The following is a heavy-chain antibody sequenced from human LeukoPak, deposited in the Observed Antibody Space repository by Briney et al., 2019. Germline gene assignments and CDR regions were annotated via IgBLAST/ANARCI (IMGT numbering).Heavy chain of an antibody. Sequence: GGSLRLSCAASGFTFSTYAMSWVRQAPGKGLEWVSVISGGGGSTYYADSVKGRFTISRDNAKNSLYLQMNSLRAEDTAVYYCARDGDIIDYWGQGTLVTVSS. V-gene: IGHV3-23*01. J-gene: IGHJ4*02. CDR1: GFTFSTYA. CDR3: ARDGDIIDY. D-gene: IGHD5-12*01. CDR2: ISGGGGST.